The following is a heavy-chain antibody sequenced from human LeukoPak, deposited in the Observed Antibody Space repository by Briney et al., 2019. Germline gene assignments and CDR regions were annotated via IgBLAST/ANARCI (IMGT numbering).Heavy chain of an antibody. Sequence: SETLSLTCSVSGASITTYYWSCIRQPPGKGLEWIGEINHSGSTHYNPSLKSRVTISVDTSKNQFSLKLSSVTAADTAVYYCASGTRYNPFDYWGQGTLVTVSS. V-gene: IGHV4-34*01. CDR3: ASGTRYNPFDY. D-gene: IGHD3-16*02. J-gene: IGHJ4*02. CDR1: GASITTYY. CDR2: INHSGST.